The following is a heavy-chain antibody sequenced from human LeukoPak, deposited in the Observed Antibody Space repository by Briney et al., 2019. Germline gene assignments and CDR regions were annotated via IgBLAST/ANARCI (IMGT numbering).Heavy chain of an antibody. Sequence: GASVKVSCKASGYTFTSYGISWVRQAPGQGLEWMGWISAYNGNTNYAQKLQGRVTITADESTSTAYMELSSLRSEDTAVYYCDAVIAARPEVDYWGQGTLVTVSS. D-gene: IGHD6-6*01. V-gene: IGHV1-18*01. CDR3: DAVIAARPEVDY. J-gene: IGHJ4*02. CDR2: ISAYNGNT. CDR1: GYTFTSYG.